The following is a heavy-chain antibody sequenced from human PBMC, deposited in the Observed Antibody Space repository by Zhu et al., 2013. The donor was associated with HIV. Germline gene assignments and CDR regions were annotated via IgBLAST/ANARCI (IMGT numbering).Heavy chain of an antibody. D-gene: IGHD3-10*01. CDR2: IIPIFGTA. CDR1: GGTFSSYA. V-gene: IGHV1-69*06. J-gene: IGHJ4*02. Sequence: VQLVQSGAEVKKPGSSVKVSCKASGGTFSSYAISWVRQAPGQGLEWMGGIIPIFGTANYAQKFQGRVTITADKSTSTAYMELSSLRSEDTAVYYCARVNRWRGGYYGSGSYNDYWGQGTLVTGLL. CDR3: ARVNRWRGGYYGSGSYNDY.